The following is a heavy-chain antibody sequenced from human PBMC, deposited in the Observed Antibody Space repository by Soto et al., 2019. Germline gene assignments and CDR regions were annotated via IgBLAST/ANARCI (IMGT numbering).Heavy chain of an antibody. CDR2: INHSGST. V-gene: IGHV4-34*10. CDR3: ARQRRGGYWFAP. CDR1: GGSFSGYY. Sequence: SETLSLTCAVYGGSFSGYYWSWIRQPPGKGLEWIGEINHSGSTNYNPSLKSRITVSIDTSKNQFSLNLTSVTAADTALYYCARQRRGGYWFAPWGQGXPVTVSS. J-gene: IGHJ5*02.